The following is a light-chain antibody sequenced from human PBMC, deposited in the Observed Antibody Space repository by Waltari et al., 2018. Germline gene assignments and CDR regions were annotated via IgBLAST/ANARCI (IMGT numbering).Light chain of an antibody. CDR2: DAS. Sequence: IVLTQSPATLSLSPGERAILPCRASQSVSGSLAWSQQKPGQAPRLLIFDASKRASGIPARFSGSGSGTDFTLTISGLESEDFAVYFCQQRTNWPGVTFGGGTKVEIK. V-gene: IGKV3-11*01. CDR3: QQRTNWPGVT. CDR1: QSVSGS. J-gene: IGKJ4*01.